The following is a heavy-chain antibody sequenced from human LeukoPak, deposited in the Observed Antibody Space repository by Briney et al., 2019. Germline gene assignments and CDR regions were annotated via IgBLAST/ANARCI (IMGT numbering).Heavy chain of an antibody. D-gene: IGHD3-16*01. CDR1: GFTLSGYG. J-gene: IGHJ6*02. CDR3: AKDGARYYYYGLDV. CDR2: ISYDDSNK. V-gene: IGHV3-30*18. Sequence: GGSMRLSCAASGFTLSGYGMHWVRPAPGKGLEWVAVISYDDSNKYYADSVKGRFTISRDNSKNTLYLQMNSPRAEDTAVYYCAKDGARYYYYGLDVWGPGTTVTVSS.